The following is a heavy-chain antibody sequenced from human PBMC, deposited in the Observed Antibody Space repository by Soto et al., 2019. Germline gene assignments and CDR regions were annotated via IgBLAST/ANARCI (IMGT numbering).Heavy chain of an antibody. J-gene: IGHJ4*02. Sequence: QVQLVESGGGVVQPGRSLRLSCAASGFSFSSYGLHWVRQAPGKGLEWVAVISYDVSNQYYADSVKGRFTISRDNSKNKLYLQMNSISAEDTAVYYCAKDHDGGNMIVGGYWGQGTLVTVSS. CDR2: ISYDVSNQ. CDR3: AKDHDGGNMIVGGY. V-gene: IGHV3-30*18. D-gene: IGHD3-22*01. CDR1: GFSFSSYG.